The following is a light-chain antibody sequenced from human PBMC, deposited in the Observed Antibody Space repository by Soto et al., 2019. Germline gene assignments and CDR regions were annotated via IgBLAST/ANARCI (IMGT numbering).Light chain of an antibody. CDR2: DVC. Sequence: DIQMTQSPSTLSASVAERVTITCRASHIVINCVSLYQEKPGKATKLLIYDVCSLESGVPSRFSGSGCGTEFILTISSLQHDDFATYYCQQYDSYSWTFDQGTKVDIK. V-gene: IGKV1-5*01. J-gene: IGKJ1*01. CDR1: HIVINC. CDR3: QQYDSYSWT.